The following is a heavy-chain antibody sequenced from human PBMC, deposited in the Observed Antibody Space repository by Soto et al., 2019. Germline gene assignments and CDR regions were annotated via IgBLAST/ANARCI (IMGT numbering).Heavy chain of an antibody. D-gene: IGHD3-22*01. J-gene: IGHJ4*02. Sequence: QVQLVQSGAEVKKPGSSVKVSCKASGGTFSSYAISWVRQAPGQGLEWMGGIIPIFGTANYAQKFQGRVTITADESRSKAYMELSTLRSEDTAVYYCARVRPPQNYDSSGYIDYWGQGTLVTVSS. CDR3: ARVRPPQNYDSSGYIDY. V-gene: IGHV1-69*01. CDR2: IIPIFGTA. CDR1: GGTFSSYA.